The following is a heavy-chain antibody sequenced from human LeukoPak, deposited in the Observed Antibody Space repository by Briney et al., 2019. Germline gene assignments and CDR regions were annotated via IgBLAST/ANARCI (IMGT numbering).Heavy chain of an antibody. V-gene: IGHV4-39*01. CDR1: GGSISSSSYY. Sequence: SETLSLTCTVSGGSISSSSYYWGWIRQPPWKGLEWIGSIYYSGSTYYNPSLKSRVTISVDTSKNQFSLKLSSVTAADTAVYYCARHFRAGLAVVVPAATKFDYWGQGTLVTVSS. D-gene: IGHD2-2*01. J-gene: IGHJ4*02. CDR2: IYYSGST. CDR3: ARHFRAGLAVVVPAATKFDY.